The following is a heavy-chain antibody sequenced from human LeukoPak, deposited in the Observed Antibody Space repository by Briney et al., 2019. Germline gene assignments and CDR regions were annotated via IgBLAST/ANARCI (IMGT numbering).Heavy chain of an antibody. CDR2: IWYDGSNK. V-gene: IGHV3-33*01. CDR1: GFNFSSYG. CDR3: ARADVDTAMVVDY. J-gene: IGHJ4*02. D-gene: IGHD5-18*01. Sequence: PGGSLRLSCAASGFNFSSYGMHWVRQAPGKGLEWVAVIWYDGSNKYYADSVKGRFTISRDNSKNTLYLQMNSLRAEDTAVYYCARADVDTAMVVDYWGQGTLVTVSS.